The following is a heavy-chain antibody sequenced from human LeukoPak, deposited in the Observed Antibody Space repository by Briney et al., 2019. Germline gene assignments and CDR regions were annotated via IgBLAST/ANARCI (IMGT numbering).Heavy chain of an antibody. V-gene: IGHV3-23*01. J-gene: IGHJ4*02. CDR2: ISGSSSTT. CDR1: GFTFSSYD. CDR3: ARRGSAYYKDY. Sequence: GGSLRLSCAASGFTFSSYDSSWVRQPPGKGLEWVASISGSSSTTFYADSVKGRFTISRDNSRNTLYLQMNSLRAEDTAVYFCARRGSAYYKDYWGQGSLVSVSS. D-gene: IGHD1-26*01.